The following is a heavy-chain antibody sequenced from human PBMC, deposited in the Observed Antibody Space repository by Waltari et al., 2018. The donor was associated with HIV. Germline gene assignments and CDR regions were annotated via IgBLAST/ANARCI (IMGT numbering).Heavy chain of an antibody. V-gene: IGHV3-30*18. D-gene: IGHD1-26*01. Sequence: QVQLVDSGGGVVQPGRSLRLSCAASGFTFSSHLLLGVRQAPGKGPEWVAIIWYDGNNEYYADSVKGRFTISRDNFKDTLYLQMNSLRAEDTAMYYCAKDNSVNYFTGDAFDIWGQGTMVIVSS. CDR3: AKDNSVNYFTGDAFDI. CDR2: IWYDGNNE. CDR1: GFTFSSHL. J-gene: IGHJ3*02.